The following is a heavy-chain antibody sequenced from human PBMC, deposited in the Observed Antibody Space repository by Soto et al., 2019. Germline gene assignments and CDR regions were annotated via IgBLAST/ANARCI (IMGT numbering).Heavy chain of an antibody. V-gene: IGHV1-58*02. D-gene: IGHD4-17*01. Sequence: QMQLVQSGPEVKKPGTSVKVSCKASGFTFTSSSMQWVRQARGQRLEWIGWIAVGSGNTNYAQKLQERVTITRDMSTSTAYTELSSLRSEDTAVYYCAAEGTVTTGMDVWGQGTTVTVSS. CDR2: IAVGSGNT. J-gene: IGHJ6*02. CDR1: GFTFTSSS. CDR3: AAEGTVTTGMDV.